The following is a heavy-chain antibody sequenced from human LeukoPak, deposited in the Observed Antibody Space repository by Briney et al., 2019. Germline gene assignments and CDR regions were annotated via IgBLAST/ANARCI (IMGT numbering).Heavy chain of an antibody. CDR3: ARYCSSTSCYRDAFDI. CDR2: IYYSGNT. J-gene: IGHJ3*02. Sequence: SETLSLTCTVSGGPISSGGYYWRWLRQHPGKGLEWIGYIYYSGNTYYNPSLKSRVTISVDTSKNQFSLKLSSVTAADTAVYYCARYCSSTSCYRDAFDIWGQGTMVTVSS. V-gene: IGHV4-31*03. D-gene: IGHD2-2*01. CDR1: GGPISSGGYY.